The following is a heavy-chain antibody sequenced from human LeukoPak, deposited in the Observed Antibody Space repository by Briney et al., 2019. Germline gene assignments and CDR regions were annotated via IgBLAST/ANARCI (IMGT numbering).Heavy chain of an antibody. CDR1: GFTFSRYW. D-gene: IGHD5-12*01. CDR3: ARDSPGYGGYSY. J-gene: IGHJ4*02. Sequence: GGSLGLSCTASGFTFSRYWMTWVRQAPGKGLEWVANIKEDGSAKYYVDSMKGRFTISRDNAKNSLYLQINSLRAEDTAAYYCARDSPGYGGYSYWGQGTLVTVSS. CDR2: IKEDGSAK. V-gene: IGHV3-7*04.